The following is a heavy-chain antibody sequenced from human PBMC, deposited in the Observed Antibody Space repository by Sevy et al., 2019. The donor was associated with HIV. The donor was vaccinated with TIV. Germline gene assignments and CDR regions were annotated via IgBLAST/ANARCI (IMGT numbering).Heavy chain of an antibody. D-gene: IGHD2-15*01. CDR2: INPNSGDT. J-gene: IGHJ4*02. Sequence: ASMKVSCKASGYTFIGFYIHWVRQAPGQGLEWMGWINPNSGDTDYAQKFQGRVTMTRDTSATTAYMELNRLRSDDTAVYFCARRDIVKGLDSWGRGTLVTVSS. CDR1: GYTFIGFY. V-gene: IGHV1-2*02. CDR3: ARRDIVKGLDS.